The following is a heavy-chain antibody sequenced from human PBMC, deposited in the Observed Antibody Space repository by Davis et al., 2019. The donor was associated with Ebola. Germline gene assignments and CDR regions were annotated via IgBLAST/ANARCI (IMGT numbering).Heavy chain of an antibody. Sequence: MPSETLSLTFAVYGVSFSGYYWNWIRQPPGKGLEWIGEINHSGRTNYNPSLKSRVTMTVDTSKNQFSLRVRSVTAADTAVYYCARGGGYGGYGMDVWGQGTTVTVS. CDR1: GVSFSGYY. CDR2: INHSGRT. J-gene: IGHJ6*02. D-gene: IGHD6-25*01. V-gene: IGHV4-34*01. CDR3: ARGGGYGGYGMDV.